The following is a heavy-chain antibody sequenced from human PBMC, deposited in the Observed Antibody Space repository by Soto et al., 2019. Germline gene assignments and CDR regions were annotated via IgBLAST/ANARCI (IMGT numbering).Heavy chain of an antibody. Sequence: GGSLRLSCAASGFTFSSYAMSWVRQAPGKGLGWVSAISHSGGTTYSADSVEGRSTISRDNSKNTLFLQMSNLRAEDTAVYYCAISKVDFDYWGQGTLVTVSS. CDR1: GFTFSSYA. CDR3: AISKVDFDY. D-gene: IGHD2-15*01. J-gene: IGHJ4*02. CDR2: ISHSGGTT. V-gene: IGHV3-23*01.